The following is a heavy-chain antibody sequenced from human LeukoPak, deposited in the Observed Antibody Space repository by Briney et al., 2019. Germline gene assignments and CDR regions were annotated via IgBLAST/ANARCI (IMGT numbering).Heavy chain of an antibody. CDR1: GGSISSSSYY. D-gene: IGHD6-6*01. CDR3: ARHRAEYSNSSCPDY. Sequence: SETLSLTCTVSGGSISSSSYYWGWIRQPPGKGLEWIGSMYYTGSTYYNPSLKSRVTISVDTSKNQFSLKLSSVTAADTAVYYCARHRAEYSNSSCPDYWGQGTLVTVSS. CDR2: MYYTGST. V-gene: IGHV4-39*01. J-gene: IGHJ4*02.